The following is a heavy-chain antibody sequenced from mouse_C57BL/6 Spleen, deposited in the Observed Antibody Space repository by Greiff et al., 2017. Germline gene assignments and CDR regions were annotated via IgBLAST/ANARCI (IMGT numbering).Heavy chain of an antibody. V-gene: IGHV1-9*01. CDR2: ILPGSGST. CDR1: GYTFTGYW. CDR3: VPKSYYGSSYEAMDY. J-gene: IGHJ4*01. Sequence: VKLQQSGAELMKPGASVKLSCKATGYTFTGYWIEWVKQRPGHGLEWIGEILPGSGSTNYNEKFKGKATFTADTSSNTAYMQLSSLTTEDSAIYYCVPKSYYGSSYEAMDYWGQGTSVTVSS. D-gene: IGHD1-1*01.